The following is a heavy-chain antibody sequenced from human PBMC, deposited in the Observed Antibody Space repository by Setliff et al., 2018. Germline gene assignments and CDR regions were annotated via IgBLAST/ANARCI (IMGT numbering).Heavy chain of an antibody. Sequence: GASVKVSCKASGYTFTSYAMNWVRQAPGQGLEWMGWINTNTGNPTYAQGFTGRFVFSLDTSVSTAYLQISSLKAEDTAVYYCARGGYCSSTSCYRGNYYYGMDVWGQGTTVTVS. CDR2: INTNTGNP. D-gene: IGHD2-2*02. V-gene: IGHV7-4-1*02. CDR1: GYTFTSYA. CDR3: ARGGYCSSTSCYRGNYYYGMDV. J-gene: IGHJ6*02.